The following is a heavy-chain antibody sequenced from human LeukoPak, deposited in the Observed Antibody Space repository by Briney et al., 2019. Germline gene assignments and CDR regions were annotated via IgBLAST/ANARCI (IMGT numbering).Heavy chain of an antibody. J-gene: IGHJ6*03. CDR3: ARTQEAGYSSGWYDSYYYYYMDV. Sequence: SETLSLTCTVSGGSISSYYWSWIRQPPGKGLEWIGYIHYTGSTNYNPSLKSRVTISVDTSKNQFSLKLSSVTAADTAVYYCARTQEAGYSSGWYDSYYYYYMDVWGKGTTVTVSS. CDR2: IHYTGST. D-gene: IGHD6-19*01. CDR1: GGSISSYY. V-gene: IGHV4-59*01.